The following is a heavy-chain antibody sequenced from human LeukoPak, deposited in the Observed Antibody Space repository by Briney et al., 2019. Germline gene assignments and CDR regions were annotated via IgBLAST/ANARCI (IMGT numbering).Heavy chain of an antibody. CDR3: ARDGLYSYGYSYFDF. CDR1: GVSVSSYH. V-gene: IGHV4-4*07. Sequence: SETLSLTXAVSGVSVSSYHWSWIRQPAGKRLEWLGRIHAGGTTNYNPSLDSRVTMSVDTSKNQFSLELRSVTAADTAVYYCARDGLYSYGYSYFDFWGQGTLVTVSS. D-gene: IGHD5-18*01. CDR2: IHAGGTT. J-gene: IGHJ4*02.